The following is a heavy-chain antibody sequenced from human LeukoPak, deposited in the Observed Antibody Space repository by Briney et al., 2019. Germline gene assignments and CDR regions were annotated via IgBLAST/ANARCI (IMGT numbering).Heavy chain of an antibody. Sequence: GGSLRLSCAASGYTFSSCDMSWVSQPPGEGLEWGSAISGRGGSTYYADSLKGRFTISRDTSKNTLYLQMSGLRAEDTAVYYCAKGDSIGWYLLSYVDYWGQGTLWTVSP. J-gene: IGHJ4*02. D-gene: IGHD6-19*01. CDR3: AKGDSIGWYLLSYVDY. CDR2: ISGRGGST. V-gene: IGHV3-23*01. CDR1: GYTFSSCD.